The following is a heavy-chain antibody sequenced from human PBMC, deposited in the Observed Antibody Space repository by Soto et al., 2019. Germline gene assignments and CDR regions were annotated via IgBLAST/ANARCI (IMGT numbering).Heavy chain of an antibody. D-gene: IGHD3-10*01. J-gene: IGHJ5*02. CDR1: GFTFSKYA. CDR2: ISGSGSTT. CDR3: GKRSGSGHSGYWFDH. Sequence: GSLRPPCAAPGFTFSKYAMNWVRQAPGKGLEWVSGISGSGSTTYYADSVKGRFTISRDSSKSTLYLQMNNLRAEDTAVYYCGKRSGSGHSGYWFDHWGQGTLVTVSS. V-gene: IGHV3-23*01.